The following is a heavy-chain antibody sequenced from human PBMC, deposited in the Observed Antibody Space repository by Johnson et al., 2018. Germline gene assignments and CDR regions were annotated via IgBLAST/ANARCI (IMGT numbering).Heavy chain of an antibody. Sequence: QVQLQESGGGVVQPGRSLRLSCAASGFSFSSSAMDWVRQAPGKGLEWVAVISYDGSNKYYADSVKGRFTISRDNSKNPLYLQMNSLRAGDTAVYYCAKVSPPFYDSSGQDYYYYMDVWGKGTTVTVSS. CDR3: AKVSPPFYDSSGQDYYYYMDV. V-gene: IGHV3-30*04. D-gene: IGHD3-22*01. CDR2: ISYDGSNK. J-gene: IGHJ6*03. CDR1: GFSFSSSA.